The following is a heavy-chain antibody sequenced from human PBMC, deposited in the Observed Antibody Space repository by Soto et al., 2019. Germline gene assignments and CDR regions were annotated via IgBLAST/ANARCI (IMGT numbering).Heavy chain of an antibody. CDR1: GGSISSSSYY. J-gene: IGHJ6*03. V-gene: IGHV4-39*01. CDR2: IYYSGST. D-gene: IGHD2-15*01. CDR3: ARQVNVVVVGYCYYMDV. Sequence: SETLSLTCTVSGGSISSSSYYWGWIRQPPGKGLEWIGSIYYSGSTYYNPSLKSRVTISVDTSKNQFSLKLSSVTAADTAVYYCARQVNVVVVGYCYYMDVWGKGTTVTVSS.